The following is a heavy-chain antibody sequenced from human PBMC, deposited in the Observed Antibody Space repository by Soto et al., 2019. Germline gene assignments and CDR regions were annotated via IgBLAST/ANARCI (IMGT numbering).Heavy chain of an antibody. D-gene: IGHD3-10*01. CDR1: GYTFTSYY. V-gene: IGHV1-46*01. CDR3: ARDAGPYYYGSEDWGAFDI. CDR2: INPSGGST. J-gene: IGHJ3*02. Sequence: ASVKVSCKASGYTFTSYYMHWVRQAPGQGLEWMGIINPSGGSTSYAQKFQGRVTMTRDTSTSTVYMELSSLRSEDTAVYYCARDAGPYYYGSEDWGAFDIWGQGTMVTVSS.